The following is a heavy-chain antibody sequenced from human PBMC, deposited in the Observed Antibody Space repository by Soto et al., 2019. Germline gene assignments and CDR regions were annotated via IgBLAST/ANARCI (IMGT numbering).Heavy chain of an antibody. CDR3: ARDGSSIAARPDY. CDR1: GFTFSSYG. D-gene: IGHD6-6*01. CDR2: IWYDGSNK. Sequence: QVQLVESGGGVVQPGKSLRLSCAASGFTFSSYGMHWVRQAPGKGLEWVSVIWYDGSNKDYADSVKGRFTISRDNSKNTLYLQMNDLRADDTAVYYCARDGSSIAARPDYWGQGTLVTVSS. V-gene: IGHV3-33*01. J-gene: IGHJ4*02.